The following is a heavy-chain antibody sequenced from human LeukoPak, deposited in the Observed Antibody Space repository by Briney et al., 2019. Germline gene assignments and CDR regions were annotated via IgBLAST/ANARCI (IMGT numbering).Heavy chain of an antibody. CDR2: ISNNGGYT. Sequence: GGSLRLSCAASGFAFSSSAMSWVRQAPGKGLEWVSAISNNGGYTYYADSVQGRFTISRDNSKSTLCLQMNSLRAEDTAVYYCAKQLGYCSDGSCYFPYWGQGTLVTVSS. CDR1: GFAFSSSA. V-gene: IGHV3-23*01. D-gene: IGHD2-15*01. J-gene: IGHJ4*02. CDR3: AKQLGYCSDGSCYFPY.